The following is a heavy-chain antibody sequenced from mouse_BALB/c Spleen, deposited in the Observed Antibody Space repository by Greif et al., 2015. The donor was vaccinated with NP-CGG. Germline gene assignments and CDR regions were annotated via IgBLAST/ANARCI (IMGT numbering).Heavy chain of an antibody. D-gene: IGHD1-1*01. CDR3: ARGYYAY. V-gene: IGHV5-17*02. CDR2: ISSGSSTI. CDR1: GFTFSSFG. J-gene: IGHJ3*01. Sequence: EVQVVESGGGLVQPGGSRKLSCAASGFTFSSFGMHWVRQAPEKGLEWVAYISSGSSTIYYADTVKGRFTISRDNPKNTLLLQMTSLRSEDTAMYYCARGYYAYWGQGTLVTVSA.